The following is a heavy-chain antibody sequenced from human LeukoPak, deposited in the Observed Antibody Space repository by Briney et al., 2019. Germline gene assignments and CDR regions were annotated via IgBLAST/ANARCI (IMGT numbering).Heavy chain of an antibody. D-gene: IGHD3-10*01. V-gene: IGHV1-8*01. Sequence: ASVKVSCKASGYTFTSYDINWVRQATGQGLEWMGWMNPNSGNTGYAQKFQGRVTMTRNTSISTAYMELSSLRSEDTAVYYCARGDSGTYGMDVWGQGTTVTVSS. J-gene: IGHJ6*02. CDR2: MNPNSGNT. CDR1: GYTFTSYD. CDR3: ARGDSGTYGMDV.